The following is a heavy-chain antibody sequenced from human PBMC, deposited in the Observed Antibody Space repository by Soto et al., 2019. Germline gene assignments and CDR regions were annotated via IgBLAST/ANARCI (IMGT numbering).Heavy chain of an antibody. D-gene: IGHD6-19*01. CDR3: AKRAGAGGWPY. CDR1: GFTFSSYA. CDR2: ISGSGDNT. Sequence: GGSLSLSCAASGFTFSSYAMSWVRQAPGKGLEWVSAISGSGDNTYYADSVKGRFTISRDNSKNTLYLQMNSLRAEDTAVYYCAKRAGAGGWPYWGQGTLVTVSS. J-gene: IGHJ4*02. V-gene: IGHV3-23*01.